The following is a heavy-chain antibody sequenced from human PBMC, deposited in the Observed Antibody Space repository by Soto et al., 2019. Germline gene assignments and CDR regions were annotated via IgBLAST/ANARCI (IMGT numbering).Heavy chain of an antibody. CDR1: GFAVSSYS. V-gene: IGHV3-30-3*01. Sequence: QVQLVESVGGLVQPGTSLRLSCAAAGFAVSSYSMHWVRQAPGKGLEWVAAMSLDGNSKYFAGSVKGRFKTSRDTSKNTWSLEMESLGVEGSARYHCTRVRSMIANDDFEYWGQGNQVTVSS. CDR2: MSLDGNSK. J-gene: IGHJ4*02. CDR3: TRVRSMIANDDFEY. D-gene: IGHD2-21*01.